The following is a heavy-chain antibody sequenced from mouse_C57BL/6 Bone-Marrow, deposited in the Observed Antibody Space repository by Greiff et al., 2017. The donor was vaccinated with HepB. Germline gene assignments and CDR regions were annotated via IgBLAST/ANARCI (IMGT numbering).Heavy chain of an antibody. V-gene: IGHV1-59*01. Sequence: QVHVKQPGAELVRPGTSVKLSCKASGYTFTSYWMHWVKQRPGQGLEWIGVIDPSDSYTNYNQKFKGKATLTVDTSSSTAYMQLSSLTSEDSAVYYCARDWGYGSSLFAYWGQGTLVTVSA. CDR3: ARDWGYGSSLFAY. CDR1: GYTFTSYW. D-gene: IGHD1-1*01. CDR2: IDPSDSYT. J-gene: IGHJ3*01.